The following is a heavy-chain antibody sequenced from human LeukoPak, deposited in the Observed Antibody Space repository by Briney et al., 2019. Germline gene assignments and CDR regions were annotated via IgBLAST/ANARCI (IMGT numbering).Heavy chain of an antibody. J-gene: IGHJ3*01. Sequence: GGSLRLSCAAPAFTFSRYAMTWVRQAPGKGLEWVSSITSRDGRTSYADSVKGRFTVSRDNSKNTLYLQMNYLRVEDTAVYYCAGDPNGDYLGAFDFWGQGTLVTVSS. CDR3: AGDPNGDYLGAFDF. D-gene: IGHD4-17*01. CDR2: ITSRDGRT. CDR1: AFTFSRYA. V-gene: IGHV3-23*01.